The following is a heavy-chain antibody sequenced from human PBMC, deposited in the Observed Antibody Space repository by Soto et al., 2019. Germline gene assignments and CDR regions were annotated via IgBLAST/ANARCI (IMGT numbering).Heavy chain of an antibody. D-gene: IGHD1-1*01. Sequence: GGSLRLSCAASGFTFSSYEMNWVRQAPGKGLEWVSYISSSGSTIYYADSVKGRFTISRDNAKNSLYLQMNSPRAEGTAVYYCARDHTTYYGMDVWGQGTTVTVSS. V-gene: IGHV3-48*03. CDR3: ARDHTTYYGMDV. CDR2: ISSSGSTI. J-gene: IGHJ6*02. CDR1: GFTFSSYE.